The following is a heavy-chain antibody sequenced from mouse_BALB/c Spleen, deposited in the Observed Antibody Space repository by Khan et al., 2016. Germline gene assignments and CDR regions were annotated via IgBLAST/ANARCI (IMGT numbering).Heavy chain of an antibody. D-gene: IGHD2-4*01. J-gene: IGHJ3*01. V-gene: IGHV2-6-7*01. Sequence: VELVESGPGLVAPSQSLSITCTVSGFSLTGFSVNWVRQPPGKGLEWLGMIWGDGSTDYNSALKSRLSFNKDDSKSQVFLKMNSLQTDDTARYFCASYYDYDGGFADWGQGTLVTVSA. CDR3: ASYYDYDGGFAD. CDR1: GFSLTGFS. CDR2: IWGDGST.